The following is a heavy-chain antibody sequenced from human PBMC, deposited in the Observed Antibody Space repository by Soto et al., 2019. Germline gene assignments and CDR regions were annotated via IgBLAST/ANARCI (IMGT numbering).Heavy chain of an antibody. D-gene: IGHD3-16*02. CDR1: GFTFSDYY. J-gene: IGHJ4*02. CDR3: ARATQGERGYYDYIWGSYRLLPTLFDY. Sequence: QVQLVESGGGLVKPGGSLRLSCAASGFTFSDYYMSWIRQAPGKGLEWVSYISSSGSTIYYADSVKGRFTISRDNAKNSLYLQMNSLRAEDTAVYYCARATQGERGYYDYIWGSYRLLPTLFDYWGQGTLVTVSS. V-gene: IGHV3-11*01. CDR2: ISSSGSTI.